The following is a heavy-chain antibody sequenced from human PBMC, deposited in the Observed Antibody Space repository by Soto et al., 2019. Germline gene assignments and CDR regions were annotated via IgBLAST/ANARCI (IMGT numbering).Heavy chain of an antibody. CDR3: ARNSSGRYFDL. Sequence: AGGSLRLSCAASGFTFSTYDMHWVHQAPGKGPEWVAVISYDGKDKYYADSVKGRFTVSRDNSKNTLYVQMNSLRAEDTAVYYCARNSSGRYFDLWGRGTLVTVSS. V-gene: IGHV3-30*04. J-gene: IGHJ2*01. CDR2: ISYDGKDK. D-gene: IGHD3-22*01. CDR1: GFTFSTYD.